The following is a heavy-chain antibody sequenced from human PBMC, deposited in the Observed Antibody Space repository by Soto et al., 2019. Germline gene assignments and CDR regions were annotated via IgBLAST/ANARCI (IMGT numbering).Heavy chain of an antibody. D-gene: IGHD2-15*01. CDR2: IYPGDSDT. Sequence: PWESLKISCKGSGYSFTSYWICWVRQMPGKSLEWMGIIYPGDSDTRYRPSFQGQVTISADKSSSTAYLQLSSLKASDTAMYYCGRHTLNAVDYWGQGTLVTVSS. CDR1: GYSFTSYW. CDR3: GRHTLNAVDY. V-gene: IGHV5-51*01. J-gene: IGHJ4*02.